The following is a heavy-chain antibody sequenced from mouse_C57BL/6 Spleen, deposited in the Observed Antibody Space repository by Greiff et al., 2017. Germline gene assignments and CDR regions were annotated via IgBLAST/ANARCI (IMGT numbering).Heavy chain of an antibody. Sequence: QVQLQQPGAELVMPGASVKLSCKASGYTFTSYWMPWVKQRPGQGLEWIGEIDPSDSYTNYNQKFKGKSTLTVDKSSSTAYMQLSSLTSEDSAVYYCARSGPLWYFDVWGTGTTVTVSS. CDR2: IDPSDSYT. D-gene: IGHD3-1*01. CDR1: GYTFTSYW. J-gene: IGHJ1*03. CDR3: ARSGPLWYFDV. V-gene: IGHV1-69*01.